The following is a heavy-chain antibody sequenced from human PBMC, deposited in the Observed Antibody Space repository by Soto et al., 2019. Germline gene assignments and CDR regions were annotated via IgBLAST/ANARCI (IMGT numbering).Heavy chain of an antibody. V-gene: IGHV3-30*03. CDR1: GFTFSSYG. D-gene: IGHD1-26*01. CDR3: AMSGSYPFDY. CDR2: ISYDGSNK. Sequence: PGGSLRLSCAASGFTFSSYGMHWVRQAPGKGLEWVAVISYDGSNKYYADCVKGRFTISRDNSKNTLYLQMNSLRAEDTAVYYCAMSGSYPFDYWGQGTLVTVSS. J-gene: IGHJ4*02.